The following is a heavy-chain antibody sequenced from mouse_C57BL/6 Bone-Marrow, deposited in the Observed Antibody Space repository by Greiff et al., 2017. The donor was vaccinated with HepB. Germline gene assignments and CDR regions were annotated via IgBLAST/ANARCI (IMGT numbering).Heavy chain of an antibody. CDR3: ARQLRPYYYAMDY. J-gene: IGHJ4*01. Sequence: QVQLQQSGPELVKPGASVKISCKASGYAFRSSWMNWVKQRPGKGLEWIGRIYPGDGDTNYNGKFKGKATLTADKSSSTAYMQLSSLTSEDSAVYFCARQLRPYYYAMDYWGQGTSVTVSS. D-gene: IGHD3-2*02. V-gene: IGHV1-82*01. CDR2: IYPGDGDT. CDR1: GYAFRSSW.